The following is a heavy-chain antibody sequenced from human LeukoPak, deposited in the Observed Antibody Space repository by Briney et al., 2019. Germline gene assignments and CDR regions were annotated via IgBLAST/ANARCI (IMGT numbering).Heavy chain of an antibody. CDR2: VRVNGRST. D-gene: IGHD2-21*01. CDR1: GFTFSTYD. V-gene: IGHV3-23*01. J-gene: IGHJ4*02. CDR3: AKPGEASNYYFDY. Sequence: PGGPLRLSCAASGFTFSTYDMSWVRQAPGKGLEWVSTVRVNGRSTYYADSVKGRFTISRDNSKNTLYLQMNSLRAEDTALYYCAKPGEASNYYFDYWGQGALVTVSS.